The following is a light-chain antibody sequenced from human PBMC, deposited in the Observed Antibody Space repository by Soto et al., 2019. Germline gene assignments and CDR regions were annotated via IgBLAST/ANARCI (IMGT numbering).Light chain of an antibody. CDR1: SSNIGSNT. V-gene: IGLV1-44*01. J-gene: IGLJ2*01. CDR3: AAWDDSLSGLV. Sequence: QSVLAQPPSASGTPGQRVSISCSGSSSNIGSNTVNWYQQLPGTTPKLLIYNSNQRPSGVPDRFSGYKSGTSASLAISGLQSEDEAAYYCAAWDDSLSGLVFGGGTKVTVL. CDR2: NSN.